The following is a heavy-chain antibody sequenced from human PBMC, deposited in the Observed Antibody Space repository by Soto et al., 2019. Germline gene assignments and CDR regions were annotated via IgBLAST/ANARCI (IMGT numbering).Heavy chain of an antibody. CDR2: IWYDGSNK. J-gene: IGHJ4*02. CDR3: ARDGWGILGVTGDDY. CDR1: GFTFSSYG. V-gene: IGHV3-33*01. D-gene: IGHD1-26*01. Sequence: QVQLVESGGGVVQPGRSLRLSCAASGFTFSSYGMYWVRQAPGKGLEWVAVIWYDGSNKYYADSVKGRFTISRDNSKNTLYRQMNSLRAEDTAVYYWARDGWGILGVTGDDYWGQGTLVTVSS.